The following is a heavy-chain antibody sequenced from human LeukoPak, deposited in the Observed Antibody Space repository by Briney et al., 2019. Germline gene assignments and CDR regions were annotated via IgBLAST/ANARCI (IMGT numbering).Heavy chain of an antibody. CDR3: AKSLTTVTTGGWYFDL. CDR2: ISGSGGST. CDR1: GFTFSIYA. D-gene: IGHD4-17*01. Sequence: GRSLRLSWAASGFTFSIYAISWVRHAPGKGLESVSAISGSGGSTYYADSVKGRFTISRDNSKNTLYLQMNSLRAEDTAVYYRAKSLTTVTTGGWYFDLWGRGTLVTVSS. J-gene: IGHJ2*01. V-gene: IGHV3-23*01.